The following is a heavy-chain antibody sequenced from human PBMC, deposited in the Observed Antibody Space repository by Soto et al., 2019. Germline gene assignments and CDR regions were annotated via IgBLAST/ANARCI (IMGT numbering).Heavy chain of an antibody. CDR1: GFTFSSYA. J-gene: IGHJ6*02. CDR2: ISYDGSNK. D-gene: IGHD5-18*01. CDR3: ARGDTAMVTYGMDV. V-gene: IGHV3-30-3*01. Sequence: PGGSLRLSCAASGFTFSSYAMHWVRQAPGKGLEWVAVISYDGSNKYYADSVKGRFTISRDNSKNTLYLQMNSLRAEDTAVYYCARGDTAMVTYGMDVWGQGTTVTVSS.